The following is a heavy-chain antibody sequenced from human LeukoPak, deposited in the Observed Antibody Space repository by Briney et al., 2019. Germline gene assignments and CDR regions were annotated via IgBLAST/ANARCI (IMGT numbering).Heavy chain of an antibody. CDR2: ISGSGGNT. CDR1: GFTFDNYA. J-gene: IGHJ4*02. CDR3: AKGPKLGDGFHCDS. D-gene: IGHD5-24*01. V-gene: IGHV3-23*01. Sequence: GGSLRLSCAASGFTFDNYALSWVRQAPGKGLEWASGISGSGGNTYYAGSVKGRFTISRDSSMNTVYLQMNTLRVEDTAVYYCAKGPKLGDGFHCDSWGQGTLVTVSS.